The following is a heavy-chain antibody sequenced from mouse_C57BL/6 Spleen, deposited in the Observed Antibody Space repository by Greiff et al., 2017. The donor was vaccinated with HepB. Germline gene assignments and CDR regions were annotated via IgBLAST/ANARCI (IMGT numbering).Heavy chain of an antibody. CDR3: ARSAVAYYYGSRGFAY. CDR2: IDPSDSYT. D-gene: IGHD1-1*01. Sequence: VQLQQPGAELVMPGASVKLSCKASGYTFTSYWMHWVKQRPGQGLEWIGEIDPSDSYTNYNQKFKGKSTLTVDKSSSTAYMQLSSLTSEDSAVYYCARSAVAYYYGSRGFAYWGQGTLVTVSA. V-gene: IGHV1-69*01. CDR1: GYTFTSYW. J-gene: IGHJ3*01.